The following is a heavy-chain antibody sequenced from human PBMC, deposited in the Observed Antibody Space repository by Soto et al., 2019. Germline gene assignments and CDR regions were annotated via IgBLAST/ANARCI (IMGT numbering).Heavy chain of an antibody. CDR2: TYYRSKWYN. V-gene: IGHV6-1*01. Sequence: PSQTLSLTCAISGDSVSSNSAAWNWIRQSPSRGLEWLGRTYYRSKWYNDYAVSVKSRITINPDTSKNQFSLQLNSVTPEDTAVYYCARGVLGYYDFWSGFFLTSNWFDPWGQGTLVTVSS. D-gene: IGHD3-3*01. J-gene: IGHJ5*02. CDR1: GDSVSSNSAA. CDR3: ARGVLGYYDFWSGFFLTSNWFDP.